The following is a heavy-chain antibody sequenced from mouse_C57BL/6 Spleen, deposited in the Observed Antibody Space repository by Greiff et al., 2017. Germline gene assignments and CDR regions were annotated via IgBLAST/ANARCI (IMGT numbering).Heavy chain of an antibody. CDR3: AKYDYHYAMDY. D-gene: IGHD2-4*01. CDR1: GYAFSSYW. V-gene: IGHV1-80*01. Sequence: QVQLQQSGAELVKPGASVKISCTASGYAFSSYWMNWLKQRPGKGLEWIGQIYPGDGDTNYNGKVKGKATLTADKSSSTAYMQISSLTSEDSAVYVCAKYDYHYAMDYWGQGTSVTVSS. J-gene: IGHJ4*01. CDR2: IYPGDGDT.